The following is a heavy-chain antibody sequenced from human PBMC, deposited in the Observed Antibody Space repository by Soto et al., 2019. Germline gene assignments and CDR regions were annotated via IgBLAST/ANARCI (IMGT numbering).Heavy chain of an antibody. J-gene: IGHJ6*03. CDR1: GYTFTSYG. CDR3: ARNQAPSSFFYYYYYMDV. D-gene: IGHD6-6*01. CDR2: ISAYNGNT. Sequence: QVPLVQSGAEVKKPGASVKVSCKASGYTFTSYGISWVRQAPGQGLEWMGWISAYNGNTNYAQKLQGRVTMTTDTSTSTAYMELRSLRSDDTAVYYCARNQAPSSFFYYYYYMDVWGKGTTVTVSS. V-gene: IGHV1-18*01.